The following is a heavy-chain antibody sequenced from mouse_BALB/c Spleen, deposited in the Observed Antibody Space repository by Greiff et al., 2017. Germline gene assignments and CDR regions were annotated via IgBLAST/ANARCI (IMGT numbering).Heavy chain of an antibody. CDR1: GFTFSSYT. Sequence: EVKVEESGGGLVKPGGSLKLSCAASGFTFSSYTMSWVRQTPEKRLEWVATISSGGSYTYYPDSVKGRFTISRDNAKNTLYLQMSSLKSEDTAMYYCTGYDHYWGQGTTLTVSS. CDR3: TGYDHY. D-gene: IGHD2-14*01. J-gene: IGHJ2*01. CDR2: ISSGGSYT. V-gene: IGHV5-6-4*01.